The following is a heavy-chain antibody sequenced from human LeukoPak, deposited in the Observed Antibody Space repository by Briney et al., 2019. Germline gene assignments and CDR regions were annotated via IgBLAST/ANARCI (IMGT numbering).Heavy chain of an antibody. CDR1: GFTFSSHG. J-gene: IGHJ6*02. V-gene: IGHV3-30*03. D-gene: IGHD3-10*01. CDR2: ISYDGSNK. Sequence: GGSLRLSCAASGFTFSSHGMHWVRQAPGKGLEWVAVISYDGSNKYYADSVKGRFTISRDNSKNTLYLQMNSLRAEDTAVYYCARDHGSGSYFLPKRYYYYGMDVWGQGTTVTVSS. CDR3: ARDHGSGSYFLPKRYYYYGMDV.